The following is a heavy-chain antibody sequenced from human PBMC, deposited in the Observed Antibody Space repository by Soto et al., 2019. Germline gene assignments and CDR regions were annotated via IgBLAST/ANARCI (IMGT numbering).Heavy chain of an antibody. V-gene: IGHV1-69*04. CDR1: GGTFSSYT. J-gene: IGHJ6*02. D-gene: IGHD3-9*01. CDR3: ARVGRLAPEYYYGMDV. Sequence: QVQLVQSGAEVKEPGSSVKVSCKASGGTFSSYTIHWVRQAPGQGLECMGRIIPTLDIANYAQKFQGSVTFTADKYTRTVYMELSSLRFEDVAIYYCARVGRLAPEYYYGMDVWGQGNTVTVSS. CDR2: IIPTLDIA.